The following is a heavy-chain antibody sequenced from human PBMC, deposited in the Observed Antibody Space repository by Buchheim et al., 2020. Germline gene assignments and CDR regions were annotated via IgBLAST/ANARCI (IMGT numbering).Heavy chain of an antibody. J-gene: IGHJ4*02. CDR3: ARGGFSGSASDY. CDR2: INWNGGTT. Sequence: EVQLVESGGRVVRPGGSLRLSCAASGVTFDGYDLTWVRQAPGKGLEWVSGINWNGGTTGYADSVKGRFTISRDNAKHSLYLQMNSLRADDTAFYYCARGGFSGSASDYWGQGTL. CDR1: GVTFDGYD. D-gene: IGHD6-19*01. V-gene: IGHV3-20*04.